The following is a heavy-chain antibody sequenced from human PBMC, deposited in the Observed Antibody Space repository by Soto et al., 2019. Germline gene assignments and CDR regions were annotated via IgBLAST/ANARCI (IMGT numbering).Heavy chain of an antibody. J-gene: IGHJ4*02. CDR2: ISYDGSNK. Sequence: QVQLVESGGGVVQPGRSLRLSCAASGFTFSGFAMHWVRXAXGKXXEWVAVISYDGSNKYYADSVKGRFTISRDNSKXXXXXXXXXXXXXXXXXXXXXXXXXXXXPYPDYWGQGTLVTVSS. D-gene: IGHD2-2*02. V-gene: IGHV3-30-3*01. CDR3: XXXXXXXXPYPDY. CDR1: GFTFSGFA.